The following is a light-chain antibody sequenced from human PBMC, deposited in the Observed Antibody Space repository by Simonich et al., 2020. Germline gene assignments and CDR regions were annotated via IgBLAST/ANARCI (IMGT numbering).Light chain of an antibody. V-gene: IGLV2-14*01. Sequence: QSALTQPVSVSGSPGQSITISCTGTSSDVGGYNYVSWYQLHPGKAPKLMIYDVSKRPSGVSNRFSGSKSGNTASLTISGLQAEDEADYYCSSYTSSSTLVFGGGTKLTVL. J-gene: IGLJ2*01. CDR1: SSDVGGYNY. CDR3: SSYTSSSTLV. CDR2: DVS.